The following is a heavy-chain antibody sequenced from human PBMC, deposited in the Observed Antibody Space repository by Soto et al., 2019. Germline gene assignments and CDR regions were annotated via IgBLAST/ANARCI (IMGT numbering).Heavy chain of an antibody. D-gene: IGHD6-19*01. CDR2: MAPSDSYT. J-gene: IGHJ4*02. CDR1: GYSFTTYW. Sequence: GRSLKISCKGSGYSFTTYWSSCIRQIPGTDLEWLGRMAPSDSYTSYSPSLQGHVTISADKSISTAFLQWSSLKASDTAVYYCARRSDDGSGSYRPLDYWGQGTLVTVSS. V-gene: IGHV5-10-1*01. CDR3: ARRSDDGSGSYRPLDY.